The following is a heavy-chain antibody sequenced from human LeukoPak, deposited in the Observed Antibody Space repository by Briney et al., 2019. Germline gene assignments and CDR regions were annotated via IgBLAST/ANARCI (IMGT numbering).Heavy chain of an antibody. CDR1: GFTFDDYG. Sequence: GGSLSHSCAASGFTFDDYGMSWVRQAPGKGLEWVSGINWNGGSTGYADPVKGRFTISRVNAKNSLYLQMNSLRAEDTAVYYCARGPSIAARRGRYYYYGIAVWGQGTTVTVSS. CDR2: INWNGGST. D-gene: IGHD6-6*01. CDR3: ARGPSIAARRGRYYYYGIAV. J-gene: IGHJ6*01. V-gene: IGHV3-20*04.